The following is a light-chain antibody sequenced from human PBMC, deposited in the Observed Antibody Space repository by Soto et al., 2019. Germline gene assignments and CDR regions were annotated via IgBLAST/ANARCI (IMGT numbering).Light chain of an antibody. Sequence: DIVLTQSPGTLSLSPGERATLSCRSSQSVSSNYLAWYQQKPDQAPRLVIYDVSGWAPGIPDRFSGSGFGTDFTLTISRLEPEDSAVYYCQQYGISPTFGQGTKVEIK. CDR3: QQYGISPT. J-gene: IGKJ1*01. CDR1: QSVSSNY. V-gene: IGKV3-20*01. CDR2: DVS.